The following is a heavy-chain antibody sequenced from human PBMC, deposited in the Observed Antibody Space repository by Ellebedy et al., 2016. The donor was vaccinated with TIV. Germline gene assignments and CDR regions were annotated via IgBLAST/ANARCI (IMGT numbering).Heavy chain of an antibody. D-gene: IGHD1-1*01. V-gene: IGHV4-39*07. CDR3: ARPPPPRTGTLDY. CDR1: GGSIGDSTYY. Sequence: MPSETLSLTCTVSGGSIGDSTYYWGWIRQPPGKGLEWIGSISYSGSTYYNPSFKSRVTISVDKSKNQFSLKLSSVTAADTAVYYCARPPPPRTGTLDYWGQGTLVTVSS. J-gene: IGHJ4*02. CDR2: ISYSGST.